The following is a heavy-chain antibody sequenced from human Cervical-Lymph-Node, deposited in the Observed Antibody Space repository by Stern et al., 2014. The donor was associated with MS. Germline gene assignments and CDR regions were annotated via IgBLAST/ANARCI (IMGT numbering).Heavy chain of an antibody. V-gene: IGHV3-21*02. CDR2: ISGSTTYI. CDR3: ARGGKGARPGRLHYYYGMDV. CDR1: GFAFSTYN. D-gene: IGHD6-6*01. J-gene: IGHJ6*02. Sequence: EVQLVESGGGLVKPGGPLRLSCAASGFAFSTYNMNWVRQAPGKGLEWVSTISGSTTYINYADSVKGRFTISRDNAKNSLYLQMNSLRAEDTAVYYCARGGKGARPGRLHYYYGMDVWGQGTTVTVSS.